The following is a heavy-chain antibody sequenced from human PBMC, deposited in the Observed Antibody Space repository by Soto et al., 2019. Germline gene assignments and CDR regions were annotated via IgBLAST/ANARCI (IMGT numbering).Heavy chain of an antibody. V-gene: IGHV1-3*01. CDR1: GYTFTSYA. CDR3: ARSIAAAVDFDY. Sequence: ASVKVSCKAAGYTFTSYAMHWVRQAPGQRLEWMGWINAGNGNTKYSQKFQGRGTITRDTSASTAYMELSSLRSDDTAVYYCARSIAAAVDFDYRGQGTPVTVSS. CDR2: INAGNGNT. J-gene: IGHJ4*02. D-gene: IGHD6-13*01.